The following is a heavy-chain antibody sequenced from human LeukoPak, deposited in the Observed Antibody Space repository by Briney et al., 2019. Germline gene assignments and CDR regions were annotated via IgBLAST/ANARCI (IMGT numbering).Heavy chain of an antibody. J-gene: IGHJ4*02. CDR1: GFTLNTYW. CDR3: TATPWGGAAAIFDY. V-gene: IGHV3-74*01. CDR2: ISGDGNFK. Sequence: GGSLRLSCAASGFTLNTYWIHWVRQTPQTGLEWVAGISGDGNFKRNADSVRGRLTIFTDDAKSTVSLQVSSLRAEDTAVYYCTATPWGGAAAIFDYWGQGILVTVSS. D-gene: IGHD6-25*01.